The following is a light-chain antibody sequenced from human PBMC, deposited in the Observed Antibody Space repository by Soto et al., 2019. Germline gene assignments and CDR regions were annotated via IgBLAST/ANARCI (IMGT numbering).Light chain of an antibody. Sequence: IVLPQSPGTLSLSPGERATLSCRASQSVSSSYLAWYQQKPGQAPRLVIYGGSTRAIGIPARFSGSGSGTEFTLTISGLQPDDFATYYCQHYDTYRATFGLGTKVDIK. CDR3: QHYDTYRAT. CDR2: GGS. J-gene: IGKJ1*01. V-gene: IGKV3-20*01. CDR1: QSVSSSY.